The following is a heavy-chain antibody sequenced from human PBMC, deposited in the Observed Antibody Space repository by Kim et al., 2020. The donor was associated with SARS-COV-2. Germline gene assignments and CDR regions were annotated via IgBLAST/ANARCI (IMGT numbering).Heavy chain of an antibody. CDR3: LKGGQGWLCDY. CDR1: GFTFTGYA. CDR2: IGGSDGTT. V-gene: IGHV3-23*01. Sequence: GGSLRLSCTTSGFTFTGYAMSWVRQAPGKGLEWVSGIGGSDGTTYYVDSVKGRFSISRDDSKNTLYLHMNALRADDTAAYYCLKGGQGWLCDYWGQGTL. J-gene: IGHJ4*02. D-gene: IGHD3-10*01.